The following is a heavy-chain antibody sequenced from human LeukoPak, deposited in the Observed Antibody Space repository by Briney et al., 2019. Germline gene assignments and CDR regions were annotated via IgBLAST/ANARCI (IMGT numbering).Heavy chain of an antibody. CDR2: IWQGESGA. Sequence: PGGSLRLSCAASGFTFGAYWMNWVRQAPGKGLEWVANIWQGESGAQYVDSVTGRFIISGDSAKTSLYLQMNNLQAEDSAVYYCVRGRDIVATAPYYYYGMDVWGQGTTVTVSS. CDR1: GFTFGAYW. CDR3: VRGRDIVATAPYYYYGMDV. J-gene: IGHJ6*02. D-gene: IGHD5-12*01. V-gene: IGHV3-7*04.